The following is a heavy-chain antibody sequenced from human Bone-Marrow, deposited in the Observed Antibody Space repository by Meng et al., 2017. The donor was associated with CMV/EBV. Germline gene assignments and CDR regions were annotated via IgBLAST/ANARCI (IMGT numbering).Heavy chain of an antibody. J-gene: IGHJ6*02. CDR2: IIPIFGTA. CDR3: ARDQGYSYGVYYYYYGMDV. D-gene: IGHD5-18*01. V-gene: IGHV1-69*05. CDR1: GGTFSSYA. Sequence: SVKVSCKASGGTFSSYAISWVRQAPGQGLEWMGGIIPIFGTANYAQKFQGRVTITTDESTSTAYMELSSLRSEDTAVYYCARDQGYSYGVYYYYYGMDVWAQGTTVTVPS.